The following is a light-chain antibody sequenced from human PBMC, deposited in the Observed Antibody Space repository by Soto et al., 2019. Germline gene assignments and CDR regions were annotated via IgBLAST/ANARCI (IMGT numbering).Light chain of an antibody. V-gene: IGLV1-44*01. J-gene: IGLJ1*01. CDR3: AAWDDSLNGFV. CDR2: ADN. Sequence: QSVLTQPPSASGTPGQRVSISCSGSSSNIGSNSVQWHQQLPGTAPNLLIYADNQRPSGVPDRFSGSKSGTSASLAITGLQSGDGADYYCAAWDDSLNGFVFGTGAKVTVL. CDR1: SSNIGSNS.